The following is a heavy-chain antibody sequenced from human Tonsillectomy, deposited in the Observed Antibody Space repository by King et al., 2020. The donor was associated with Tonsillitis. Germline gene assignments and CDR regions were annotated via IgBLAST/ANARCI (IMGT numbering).Heavy chain of an antibody. CDR3: AKDYPLTGAFDF. J-gene: IGHJ3*01. Sequence: VQLVESGGTLLQPGGSLRLSCAASGFTFNSYAMNWVRQAPGKGLEWVSTITGGGGSTYYADSVKGRLTISWDNSKNTLYLQMDSLRAEDTAVYYCAKDYPLTGAFDFWGQGTMVTVSS. CDR2: ITGGGGST. CDR1: GFTFNSYA. V-gene: IGHV3-23*04.